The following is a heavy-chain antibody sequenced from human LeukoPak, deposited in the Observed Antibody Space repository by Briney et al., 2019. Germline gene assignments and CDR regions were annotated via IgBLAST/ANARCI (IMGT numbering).Heavy chain of an antibody. CDR2: INPNSGGT. D-gene: IGHD3-3*01. CDR3: ARRTLRFLEWLYPFDP. J-gene: IGHJ5*02. V-gene: IGHV1-2*02. Sequence: ASVKVSCKASGYTFTGYYMHWVRQAPGQGLEWMGWINPNSGGTNYAQKFQGRVTMTRDTSISTAYMELSRLRSDDTAVYYCARRTLRFLEWLYPFDPWGQGTLVTVSS. CDR1: GYTFTGYY.